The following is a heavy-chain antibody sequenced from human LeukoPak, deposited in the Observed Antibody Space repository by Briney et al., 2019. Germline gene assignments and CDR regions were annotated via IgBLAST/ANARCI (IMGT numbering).Heavy chain of an antibody. V-gene: IGHV3-23*01. CDR3: AKESPDFDY. Sequence: GGSLRLSCAASGFTFSSFAMSWVRQAPGKGLEWVSVISGSGDSTYYADSVKGRFTISRDNSRNTLHLQMDSLRVEDTAVYYCAKESPDFDYWGQGTLVTVSS. CDR1: GFTFSSFA. J-gene: IGHJ4*02. CDR2: ISGSGDST.